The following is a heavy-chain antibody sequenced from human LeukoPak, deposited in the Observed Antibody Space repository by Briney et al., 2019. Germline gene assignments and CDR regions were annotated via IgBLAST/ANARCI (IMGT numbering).Heavy chain of an antibody. CDR1: GGSFSGYY. D-gene: IGHD6-13*01. V-gene: IGHV4-34*01. CDR2: INHSGST. J-gene: IGHJ5*02. Sequence: SETLSLTCAVYGGSFSGYYWNWIRQPPGKGLEWIGEINHSGSTNYNPSLKSRVTISIDTSKNQFSLKLSSVTAADTAVYYCAREANIAAAIVWFDPWGQGTLVTVSS. CDR3: AREANIAAAIVWFDP.